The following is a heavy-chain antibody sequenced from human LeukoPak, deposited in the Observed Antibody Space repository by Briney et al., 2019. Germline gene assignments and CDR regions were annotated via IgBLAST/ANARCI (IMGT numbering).Heavy chain of an antibody. V-gene: IGHV4-61*01. CDR3: VRETTTEYYDSSGYYRQTEVFDA. Sequence: SETLSLTCTVSVDSVRSDTYYWSWIRQPPGKGLESIGFVYYSGRTNYNASLKSRVTMSVDTSKNQFSLMLRSVTAADTAVYYCVRETTTEYYDSSGYYRQTEVFDAWGQGTMVTVSS. J-gene: IGHJ3*01. CDR1: VDSVRSDTYY. D-gene: IGHD3-22*01. CDR2: VYYSGRT.